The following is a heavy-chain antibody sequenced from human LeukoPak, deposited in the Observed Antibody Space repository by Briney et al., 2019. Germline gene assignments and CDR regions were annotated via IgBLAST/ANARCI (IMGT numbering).Heavy chain of an antibody. V-gene: IGHV3-30-3*01. D-gene: IGHD3-3*01. CDR3: ARGYRFRDFWSGSPFDY. CDR2: ISYDGSNK. J-gene: IGHJ4*02. Sequence: PGRSLRLSCAASGFTFSSYAMHWVRQAPGKGLEWVAVISYDGSNKYYADSVKGRFTISRDNSKNTLYLQMNSLRAADTAVYYCARGYRFRDFWSGSPFDYWGQGTLVTVSS. CDR1: GFTFSSYA.